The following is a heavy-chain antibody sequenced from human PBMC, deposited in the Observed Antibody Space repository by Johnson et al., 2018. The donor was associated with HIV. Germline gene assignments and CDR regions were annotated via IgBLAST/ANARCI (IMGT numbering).Heavy chain of an antibody. CDR3: ARPMVRLRLDDAFDI. CDR1: GFTVSSNY. J-gene: IGHJ3*02. D-gene: IGHD3-10*01. Sequence: MLLVESGGGVVRPGGSLRLSCAASGFTVSSNYMRWVRQAPGKGLEWVSVINTGGGTYYADSVKGRFTMSRDNSKNKLYLQMNSLRAEDTAVYYCARPMVRLRLDDAFDIWGQGTMVTVSS. V-gene: IGHV3-66*02. CDR2: INTGGGT.